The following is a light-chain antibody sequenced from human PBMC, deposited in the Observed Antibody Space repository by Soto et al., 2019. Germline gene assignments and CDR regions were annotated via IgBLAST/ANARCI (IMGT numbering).Light chain of an antibody. CDR3: QQYYSYPII. J-gene: IGKJ5*01. CDR2: AAS. CDR1: QGISSY. V-gene: IGKV1-8*01. Sequence: AIRRTHAPSSFSAATGDSVTITCRASQGISSYLAWYQQKPGKAPKLLIYAASTLQSGVPSRFSGSGSGTDFTLTISCLQSEDFATYFCQQYYSYPIIFGQGTRLE.